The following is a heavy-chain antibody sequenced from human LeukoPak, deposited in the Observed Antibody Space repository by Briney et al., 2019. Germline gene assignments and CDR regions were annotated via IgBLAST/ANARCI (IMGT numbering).Heavy chain of an antibody. V-gene: IGHV3-33*06. CDR3: AKDPRGSYSRDNYYYMDV. J-gene: IGHJ6*03. CDR1: GFTFSSYG. D-gene: IGHD1-26*01. CDR2: IWYDGSNK. Sequence: QPGRSLRLSCAASGFTFSSYGMHWVRQAPGKGLEWVAVIWYDGSNKYYADSVKGRFTISRDNSKNTLYLQMNSLRAEDAAVYYCAKDPRGSYSRDNYYYMDVWGKGTTVTVSS.